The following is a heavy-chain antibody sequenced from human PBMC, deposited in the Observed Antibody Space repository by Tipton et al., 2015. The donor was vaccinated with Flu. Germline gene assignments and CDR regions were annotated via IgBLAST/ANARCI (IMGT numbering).Heavy chain of an antibody. D-gene: IGHD3-10*02. CDR3: ARLSFYDVDLKNFYFDY. Sequence: TLSLTCSVSGDSFTSNDYYWAWVRQPPGKGLEWVGTYENPWNIYSNPSLKSRVTLSVDTSKNQFSLRLNSVTAADSAIYYCARLSFYDVDLKNFYFDYWGQGALVTVSS. CDR2: YENPWNI. CDR1: GDSFTSNDYY. J-gene: IGHJ4*02. V-gene: IGHV4-39*01.